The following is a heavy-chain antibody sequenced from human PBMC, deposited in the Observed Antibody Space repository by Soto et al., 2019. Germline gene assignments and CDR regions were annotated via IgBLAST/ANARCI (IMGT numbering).Heavy chain of an antibody. CDR2: IYYSGNT. D-gene: IGHD5-18*01. CDR1: GGSIRSGSYY. V-gene: IGHV4-31*03. CDR3: ARDRLMATAGTARHYFGLDV. J-gene: IGHJ6*02. Sequence: SETLSLTCTVSGGSIRSGSYYWSWVRQNPRRGLEWIGNIYYSGNTYYNPSLKSRLTISVDTSKNQFPLNLSSVTAADTAVYYCARDRLMATAGTARHYFGLDVWGQGTTVTVSS.